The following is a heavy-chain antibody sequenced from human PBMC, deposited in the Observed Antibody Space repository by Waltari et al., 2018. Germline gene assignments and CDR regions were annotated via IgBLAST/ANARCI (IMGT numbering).Heavy chain of an antibody. D-gene: IGHD4-17*01. CDR3: AKDGDYKLFDY. V-gene: IGHV3-23*01. CDR2: ISGSGGST. J-gene: IGHJ4*02. CDR1: GFTFSSHA. Sequence: EVQVLESGGGLVQPGGSLRLSCAASGFTFSSHAMSGVRHAPGKGLECVSSISGSGGSTYYADSVKGRFTISRDNSKNTLYLQMNSLRAEDTAVYYCAKDGDYKLFDYWGQGTLVTVSS.